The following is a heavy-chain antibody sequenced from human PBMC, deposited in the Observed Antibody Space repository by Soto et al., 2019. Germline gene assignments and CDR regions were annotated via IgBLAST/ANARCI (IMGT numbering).Heavy chain of an antibody. Sequence: PGGSLRLSCAASGFTFSSYAMSWVRQAPGKGLEWVSAISGSGGSTYYADSVKGRFTISRDNSKNALYLQMNSLRAEDTAVYYCAKEGEHSSGWANFDYWGQGTLVTVSS. J-gene: IGHJ4*02. V-gene: IGHV3-23*01. CDR3: AKEGEHSSGWANFDY. CDR2: ISGSGGST. CDR1: GFTFSSYA. D-gene: IGHD6-19*01.